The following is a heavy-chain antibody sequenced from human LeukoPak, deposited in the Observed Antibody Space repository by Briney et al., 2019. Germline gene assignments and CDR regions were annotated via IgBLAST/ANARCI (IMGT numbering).Heavy chain of an antibody. Sequence: PGGSLRLSCAASGFTFSSNEMNWVRQAPGKGLEWVSYISSSGSSIFYADSVKGRFTISRDNAKNSLYLQMNSLRAEDTAVYYCARVYGGNSGVLGYWGQGTLVTVSS. J-gene: IGHJ4*02. CDR3: ARVYGGNSGVLGY. V-gene: IGHV3-48*03. CDR1: GFTFSSNE. D-gene: IGHD4-23*01. CDR2: ISSSGSSI.